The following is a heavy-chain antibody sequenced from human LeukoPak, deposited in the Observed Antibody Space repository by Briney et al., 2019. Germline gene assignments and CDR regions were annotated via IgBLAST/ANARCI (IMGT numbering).Heavy chain of an antibody. J-gene: IGHJ6*03. CDR2: ISYDGSNK. D-gene: IGHD1-26*01. CDR1: GFTFSSYA. V-gene: IGHV3-30-3*01. CDR3: ARDPGRGGSYPYYYYYYMDV. Sequence: GGSLRLSCAASGFTFSSYAMHWVRQAPGKGLEWVAVISYDGSNKYYADSVKGRFTISRDNSKDTLYLQMNSLRAEDTAVYYCARDPGRGGSYPYYYYYYMDVWGKGTTVIVSS.